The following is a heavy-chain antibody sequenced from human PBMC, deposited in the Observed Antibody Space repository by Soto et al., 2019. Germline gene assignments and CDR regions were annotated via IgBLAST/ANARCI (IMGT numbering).Heavy chain of an antibody. Sequence: QVQLVQSGAEVKKPRSSVKVSCKASGGTFSSYTITWVRQAPGQGLEWMGGIIPLFGTAKYAQKFQGRVTFTADESTSTAYRELSGLSSEDTAVYYCSRLGVAGTAEMIYFYGMDVWGQGTTVIVSS. D-gene: IGHD6-19*01. V-gene: IGHV1-69*01. CDR2: IIPLFGTA. CDR1: GGTFSSYT. CDR3: SRLGVAGTAEMIYFYGMDV. J-gene: IGHJ6*02.